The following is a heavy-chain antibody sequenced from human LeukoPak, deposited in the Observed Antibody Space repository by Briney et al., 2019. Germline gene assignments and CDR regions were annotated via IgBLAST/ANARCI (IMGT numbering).Heavy chain of an antibody. J-gene: IGHJ6*03. Sequence: GGSLRLSCAASGFTFSSYAMYWVRQAPGKGLEFVSAICSNGGCTYYANSVKGRFTISRDNSKNTLYLQMGSLRAEDMAVYYCATGNSDGYYYYYVGVWGKGTTVTVSS. V-gene: IGHV3-64*01. CDR1: GFTFSSYA. CDR2: ICSNGGCT. D-gene: IGHD4-23*01. CDR3: ATGNSDGYYYYYVGV.